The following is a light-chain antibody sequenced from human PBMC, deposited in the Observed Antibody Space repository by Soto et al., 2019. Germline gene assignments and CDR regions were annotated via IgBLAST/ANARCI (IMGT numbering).Light chain of an antibody. J-gene: IGLJ2*01. V-gene: IGLV3-25*02. Sequence: SYELTQPPSVSVSPGQTARITCSGDALPNQYAYWYQQKPGQAPVLVIYKDNEGPSGIPERFSGSSSGTTVTLTITEVQAADEADYFCQSADSSGAFLVFGGGTKVTVL. CDR3: QSADSSGAFLV. CDR1: ALPNQY. CDR2: KDN.